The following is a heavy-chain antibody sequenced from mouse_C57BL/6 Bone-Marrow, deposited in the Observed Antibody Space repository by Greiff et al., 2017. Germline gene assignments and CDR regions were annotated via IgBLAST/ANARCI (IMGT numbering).Heavy chain of an antibody. CDR2: IRNKANGYTT. CDR3: ARYSYGSPFAY. Sequence: EVHLVESGGGLVQPGGSLSLSCAASGFTFTDYYMSWVRQPPGKALEWLGFIRNKANGYTTEYSASVKGRFTISRDNSQSILYLQMNALRAEDSATYYCARYSYGSPFAYWGQGTLVTVSA. CDR1: GFTFTDYY. D-gene: IGHD1-1*01. J-gene: IGHJ3*01. V-gene: IGHV7-3*01.